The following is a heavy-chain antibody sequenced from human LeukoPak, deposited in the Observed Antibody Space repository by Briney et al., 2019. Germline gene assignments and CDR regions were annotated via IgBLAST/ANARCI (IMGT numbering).Heavy chain of an antibody. CDR2: VSYDGSIK. CDR1: GFTFSSYA. V-gene: IGHV3-30-3*01. J-gene: IGHJ4*02. CDR3: ARGHYSSGPYYFDY. Sequence: SGGSLRLSCAASGFTFSSYALHWVRQAPNKGLEWVAIVSYDGSIKYYADSVKGRFTISRDNSKNTLYLQMNSMRAEDTAVYYCARGHYSSGPYYFDYWGQGTLVTVSS. D-gene: IGHD6-19*01.